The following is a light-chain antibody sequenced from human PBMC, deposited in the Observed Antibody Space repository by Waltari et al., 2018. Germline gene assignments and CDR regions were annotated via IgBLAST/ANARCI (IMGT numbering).Light chain of an antibody. Sequence: DIQMTQSPSTLSASVGGTVIISCRASQSITTSLAWYQQKPGKAPDVLIYGASNLESGVPSRFSGSGSGTEFTLTISSLQPDDFATYYCQQYKSYKTFGQGTRVEIK. CDR2: GAS. V-gene: IGKV1-5*03. CDR1: QSITTS. CDR3: QQYKSYKT. J-gene: IGKJ1*01.